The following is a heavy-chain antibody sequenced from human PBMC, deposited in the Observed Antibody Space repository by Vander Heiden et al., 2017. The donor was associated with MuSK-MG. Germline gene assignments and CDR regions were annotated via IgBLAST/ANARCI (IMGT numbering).Heavy chain of an antibody. Sequence: EVPLVESGGGVVQPGGSLRLSCTASGFTFDDYFMQWYRQAPGKGLEWVALISGDGGGSYYADSVKGRFTVSKDNRKNSLYLQMNSLKSEDTALYYCVKSLYKRWYADYWGQGTLVTVSS. CDR3: VKSLYKRWYADY. CDR2: ISGDGGGS. D-gene: IGHD2-15*01. J-gene: IGHJ4*02. CDR1: GFTFDDYF. V-gene: IGHV3-43*02.